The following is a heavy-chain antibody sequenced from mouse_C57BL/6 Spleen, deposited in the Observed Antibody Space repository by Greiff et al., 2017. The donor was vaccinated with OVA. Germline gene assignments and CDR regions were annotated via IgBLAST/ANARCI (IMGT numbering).Heavy chain of an antibody. D-gene: IGHD6-1*01. Sequence: EVQLVESGGGLVKPGGSLKLSCAASGFTFSDYGMHWVRQAPEQGLEWVAYISSGSSTIYYAATVKGRFTISRDNAKNTLFLQMTSLRAEDTAMYYCTSTWGAMDYWGQGTSVTVSS. CDR3: TSTWGAMDY. CDR2: ISSGSSTI. V-gene: IGHV5-17*01. J-gene: IGHJ4*01. CDR1: GFTFSDYG.